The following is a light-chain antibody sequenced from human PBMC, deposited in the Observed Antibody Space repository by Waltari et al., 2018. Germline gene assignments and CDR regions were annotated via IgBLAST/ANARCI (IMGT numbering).Light chain of an antibody. CDR2: GDD. J-gene: IGLJ2*01. CDR3: NSRDSSGDYVA. V-gene: IGLV3-19*01. CDR1: SPHSFY. Sequence: SSDLTQDPAVSVALGQTVRITCRGTSPHSFYAHWFQQKPGQAPVLIAYGDDNRPSGIPDRFSASNSGNTASLTITGAQAEDEADYYCNSRDSSGDYVAFAGGTKLTVL.